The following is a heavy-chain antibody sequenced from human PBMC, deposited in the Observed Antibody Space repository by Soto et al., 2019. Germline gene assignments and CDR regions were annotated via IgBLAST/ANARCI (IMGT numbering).Heavy chain of an antibody. D-gene: IGHD1-26*01. CDR2: LGAARDP. CDR3: ARAYLGRLPRRAEYYYAMDV. CDR1: GFSFRDYD. J-gene: IGHJ6*01. Sequence: EVQLVESGGGSVQPGESLRLSCAASGFSFRDYDMHWVRPRKGKGLERVSALGAARDPYYVGSVKGRFSVYRDNSQSYLCLQRSILRVDVTAVYFCARAYLGRLPRRAEYYYAMDVWWRGTTVTVSS. V-gene: IGHV3-13*05.